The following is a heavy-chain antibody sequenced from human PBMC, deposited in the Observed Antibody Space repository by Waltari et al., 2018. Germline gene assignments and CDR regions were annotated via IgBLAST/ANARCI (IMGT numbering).Heavy chain of an antibody. Sequence: QVQLQESGPGLVKPSGTLSLTCAVSGDSMSNNYWWSWVRQPPGKGLEWIGQIHRSRKANYNPSLESRVTVSIDTSNNQLSLKVTSATTADTAVYYCARDRGKGLYLDSWGQGTLVTVSP. CDR2: IHRSRKA. V-gene: IGHV4-4*02. CDR1: GDSMSNNYW. J-gene: IGHJ4*02. CDR3: ARDRGKGLYLDS. D-gene: IGHD2-15*01.